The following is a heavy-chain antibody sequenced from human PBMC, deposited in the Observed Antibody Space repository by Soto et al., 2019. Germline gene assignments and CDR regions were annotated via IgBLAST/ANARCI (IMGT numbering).Heavy chain of an antibody. Sequence: QVQLVESGGGVVQPGRSLRLSCAASGFTFSSYGMHWVRQAPGKGLEWVAVISYDGSNKYYADSVKGRFTISRDNSKNTLYLQMDSQRSEDTAVYYYAKDLYSGSSYPDYWGQGTLVTVSS. J-gene: IGHJ4*02. CDR2: ISYDGSNK. V-gene: IGHV3-30*18. CDR1: GFTFSSYG. CDR3: AKDLYSGSSYPDY. D-gene: IGHD1-26*01.